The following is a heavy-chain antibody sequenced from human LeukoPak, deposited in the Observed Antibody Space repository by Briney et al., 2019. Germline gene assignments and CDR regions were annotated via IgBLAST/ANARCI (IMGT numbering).Heavy chain of an antibody. CDR2: ISTYNGNT. V-gene: IGHV1-18*01. Sequence: APVKLSCKASGYIFTDYAISWVPQAPGQGLEGRGWISTYNGNTNNAQKLQGRVTMSTDASTSTAYMELRSVRSDDTAVYYCARDLRRGSSRGYVSGGDYRGQGTLVTVSS. J-gene: IGHJ4*02. CDR1: GYIFTDYA. D-gene: IGHD6-13*01. CDR3: ARDLRRGSSRGYVSGGDY.